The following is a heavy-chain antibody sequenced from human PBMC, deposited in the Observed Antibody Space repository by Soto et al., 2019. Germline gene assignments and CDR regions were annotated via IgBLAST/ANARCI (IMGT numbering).Heavy chain of an antibody. V-gene: IGHV2-5*02. D-gene: IGHD6-13*01. Sequence: QITLKESGPTLVKPTQTLTLTCTFSGFSLSTSEVGVGWIRQPPGKALEWLALLYWDDDKRDNPSLKSRLTITKDTSTNQVVLTLTNMDPVDTATYYCVHRAGMGGNSWLPGHWGQGTLVTVSS. J-gene: IGHJ4*02. CDR1: GFSLSTSEVG. CDR3: VHRAGMGGNSWLPGH. CDR2: LYWDDDK.